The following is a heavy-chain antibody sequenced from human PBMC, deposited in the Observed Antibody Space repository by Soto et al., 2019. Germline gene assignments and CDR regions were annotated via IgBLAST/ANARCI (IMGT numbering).Heavy chain of an antibody. CDR1: GYTFTSYG. Sequence: QVQLVQSGAEVKKPGASVKVSCKASGYTFTSYGISWVRQAPGPGLEWMGWISAYNGNTNYAQKLQGRVTITTDTSRSTAYMVLGSLRCDDTAVYYSVRAMGPIVLYGGHDSFPYYWGQGTLVTVSS. CDR3: VRAMGPIVLYGGHDSFPYY. D-gene: IGHD2-8*02. J-gene: IGHJ4*02. CDR2: ISAYNGNT. V-gene: IGHV1-18*01.